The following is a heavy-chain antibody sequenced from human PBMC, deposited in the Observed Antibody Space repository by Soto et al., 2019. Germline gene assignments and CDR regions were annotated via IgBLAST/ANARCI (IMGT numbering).Heavy chain of an antibody. V-gene: IGHV4-34*01. CDR3: ARGGIVATVGLWFDP. J-gene: IGHJ5*02. Sequence: SETLSLTCAVYGGSFSGYYWSWIRQPPGKGLEWIEEINHSGSTNYNPSLKSRVTISVDTSKNQFSLKLSSVTAADTAVYYCARGGIVATVGLWFDPWGQGTLVTVSS. CDR2: INHSGST. D-gene: IGHD5-12*01. CDR1: GGSFSGYY.